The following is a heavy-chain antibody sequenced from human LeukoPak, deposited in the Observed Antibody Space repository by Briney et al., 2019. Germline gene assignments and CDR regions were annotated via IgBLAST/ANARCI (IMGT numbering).Heavy chain of an antibody. Sequence: SGTLSLTCTVSGGSISSDSYYWGWLRQPPGKGLEWIGNIYHSGSTYYNPSLKSRVTISVDTSKNQFSLKLSSVTAADTAVYYCAREAYGSGSYTFDYWAREPWSPSPQ. CDR3: AREAYGSGSYTFDY. CDR2: IYHSGST. J-gene: IGHJ4*02. D-gene: IGHD3-10*01. CDR1: GGSISSDSYY. V-gene: IGHV4-39*07.